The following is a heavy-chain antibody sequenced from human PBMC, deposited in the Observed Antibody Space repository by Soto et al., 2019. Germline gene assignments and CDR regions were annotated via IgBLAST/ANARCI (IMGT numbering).Heavy chain of an antibody. CDR2: IYYSGST. CDR3: ARVVPSYYGSGTYYMDV. Sequence: SETLSLTCTVSGGSISSYYWSWIRQPPGKGLEWIAYIYYSGSTNYNPSLRSRVTMSVDTSKKQISLKLSSVTAADTAVYYCARVVPSYYGSGTYYMDVWGKGTTVTVSS. V-gene: IGHV4-59*01. CDR1: GGSISSYY. D-gene: IGHD3-10*01. J-gene: IGHJ6*03.